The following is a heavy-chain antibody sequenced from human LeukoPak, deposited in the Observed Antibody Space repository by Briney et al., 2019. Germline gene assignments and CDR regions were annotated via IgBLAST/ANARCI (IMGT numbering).Heavy chain of an antibody. D-gene: IGHD1-26*01. Sequence: SETVSVTCAVYGGSFSGYYWSWMRQPPGKGLEWMGEINHSGSTNYNPSLKSRVTISVDTSKNQFSLKLSSVTAADTAVYYCARRRELPSVYYYYGMDVWGQGTTVTVSS. J-gene: IGHJ6*02. V-gene: IGHV4-34*01. CDR1: GGSFSGYY. CDR2: INHSGST. CDR3: ARRRELPSVYYYYGMDV.